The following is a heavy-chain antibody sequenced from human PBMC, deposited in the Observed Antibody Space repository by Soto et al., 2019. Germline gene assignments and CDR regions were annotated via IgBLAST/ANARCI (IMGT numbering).Heavy chain of an antibody. D-gene: IGHD3-10*01. Sequence: EVQLLESGGGLVQPGGSLRLSCAASGFSFNNYAMGWVRQAPGKGLEWVSAITGSGSDTYYLDSVKGRFTISRDNAKNTLFLQMNTLRAEDTAIYYCAKLGSSAWSPHYYFDYWCQGTLVTVSS. CDR1: GFSFNNYA. J-gene: IGHJ4*02. V-gene: IGHV3-23*01. CDR2: ITGSGSDT. CDR3: AKLGSSAWSPHYYFDY.